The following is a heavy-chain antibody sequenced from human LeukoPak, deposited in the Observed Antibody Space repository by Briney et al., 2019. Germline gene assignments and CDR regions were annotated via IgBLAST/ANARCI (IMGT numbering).Heavy chain of an antibody. CDR1: GFTFSDYH. CDR3: ARNKIIRSGYWGSRVDTDY. Sequence: GGSLRLSCAASGFTFSDYHMSWIRQPPGKGLEWVSCISSSGRTIYYADSVKGRFTISRDNAKNSLYLQMNSLRAEDTAVYYCARNKIIRSGYWGSRVDTDYWGQGTLVTVSS. CDR2: ISSSGRTI. J-gene: IGHJ4*02. V-gene: IGHV3-11*04. D-gene: IGHD5-18*01.